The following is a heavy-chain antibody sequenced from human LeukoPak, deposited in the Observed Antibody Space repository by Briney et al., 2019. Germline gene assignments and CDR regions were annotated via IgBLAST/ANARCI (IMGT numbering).Heavy chain of an antibody. CDR2: ISGSGSGSST. D-gene: IGHD5-24*01. J-gene: IGHJ4*02. CDR1: GFTFSSSA. CDR3: AKSGYNRFDY. V-gene: IGHV3-23*01. Sequence: GGSLRLSCAASGFTFSSSAMSWVRQAPGKGLEWVSTISGSGSGSSTYYADSVKGRFTISRDNSKNTLYLQMNSLRAEDTAVYYCAKSGYNRFDYWGQGTLVTVSS.